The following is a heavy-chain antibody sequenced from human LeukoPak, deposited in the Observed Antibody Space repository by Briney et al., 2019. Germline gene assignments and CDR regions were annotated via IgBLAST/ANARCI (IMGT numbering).Heavy chain of an antibody. Sequence: SETLSLTCTVSGGSISSSDSYWGWIRQPPGKGLEWIGSMYYSGNTYYNPSLKSRVTISVDTSKNQFSLKLNSVTAADTAVYYCARHPPRDCSSSSCYKGWFDPWGQGTLVTVSS. D-gene: IGHD2-2*02. J-gene: IGHJ5*02. CDR3: ARHPPRDCSSSSCYKGWFDP. V-gene: IGHV4-39*01. CDR2: MYYSGNT. CDR1: GGSISSSDSY.